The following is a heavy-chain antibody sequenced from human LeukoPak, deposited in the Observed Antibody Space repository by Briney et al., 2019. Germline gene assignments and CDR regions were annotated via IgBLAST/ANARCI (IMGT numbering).Heavy chain of an antibody. CDR1: GGSFSGYY. J-gene: IGHJ3*02. D-gene: IGHD3-10*01. V-gene: IGHV4-34*01. Sequence: TSETLSLTCAVYGGSFSGYYWSWIRQPPGKGLEWIGEINHSGSTNYNPSLKSRVTISVDTSKNQFSLKLNSVTAADTAVYYCAKSNGYGLVDIWGQGTMVTVSS. CDR3: AKSNGYGLVDI. CDR2: INHSGST.